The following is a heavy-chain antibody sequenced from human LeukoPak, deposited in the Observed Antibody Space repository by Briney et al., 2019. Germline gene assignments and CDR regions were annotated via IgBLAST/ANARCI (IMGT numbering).Heavy chain of an antibody. D-gene: IGHD4-17*01. V-gene: IGHV1-2*04. CDR3: ATPTVTNYYYGMDV. J-gene: IGHJ6*02. CDR1: GYTFTGYY. Sequence: GASVKVSCKASGYTFTGYYMHWVRQAPGQGLEWMGWINPNSGGTNYAQKFQGWVTMTRDTSISTAYMELSRLRSDDTAVYYCATPTVTNYYYGMDVWGQETTVTVSS. CDR2: INPNSGGT.